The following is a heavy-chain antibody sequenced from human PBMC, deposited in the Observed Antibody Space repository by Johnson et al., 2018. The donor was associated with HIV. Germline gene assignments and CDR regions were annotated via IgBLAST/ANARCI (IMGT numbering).Heavy chain of an antibody. D-gene: IGHD3-16*02. CDR1: GFIPEDYG. CDR2: ISSSGSTK. J-gene: IGHJ3*02. Sequence: MQLVESGGGVVRPGGSLRLSCAGSGFIPEDYGMSWVRQSPGKGLEWVSYISSSGSTKYYADFVKGRFTISRDNAKKSLYLQMNSLRAEDTAVYYCTPLGGYTPGSLDIWGQGTLVTVSS. V-gene: IGHV3-48*04. CDR3: TPLGGYTPGSLDI.